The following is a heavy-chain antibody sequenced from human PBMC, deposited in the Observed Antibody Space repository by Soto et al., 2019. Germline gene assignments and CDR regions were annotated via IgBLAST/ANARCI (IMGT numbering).Heavy chain of an antibody. CDR1: GFRFSKAW. Sequence: PGGSLRLSCAASGFRFSKAWMSWVRQAAGRGLEWVGRIKSKTDGGTTDYAAPVKGRFTISRDDSKNTLYLQMNSLRAEDTAVYYCAKYLEGLLMFPEYFQHWGRGTLVTVSS. V-gene: IGHV3-15*01. CDR3: AKYLEGLLMFPEYFQH. D-gene: IGHD3-3*01. J-gene: IGHJ1*01. CDR2: IKSKTDGGTT.